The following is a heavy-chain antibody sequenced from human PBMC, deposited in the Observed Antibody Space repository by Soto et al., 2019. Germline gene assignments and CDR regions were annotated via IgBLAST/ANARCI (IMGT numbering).Heavy chain of an antibody. Sequence: ASVKVSCKASGFSFTGYYIHWLRQAPGQGLEWMGWINAHSGGTEYAQKFQGRVTLTRDTSIATAHLTLTSLTSDDTALYYCAKDLTRQLAYWLDPWGQGTQVTVSS. D-gene: IGHD6-6*01. J-gene: IGHJ5*02. CDR2: INAHSGGT. V-gene: IGHV1-2*02. CDR3: AKDLTRQLAYWLDP. CDR1: GFSFTGYY.